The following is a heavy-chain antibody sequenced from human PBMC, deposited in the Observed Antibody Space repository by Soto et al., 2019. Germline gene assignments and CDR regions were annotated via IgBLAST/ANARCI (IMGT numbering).Heavy chain of an antibody. D-gene: IGHD5-18*01. CDR2: INGDGSVM. CDR1: GFSIRNYW. J-gene: IGHJ4*02. Sequence: EEPLVESGGGLVHPGGSLRLSCVASGFSIRNYWMHWVRQVPGKGLVWVSHINGDGSVMTYADSVKGRFTISRDDAKNTAYLQMNSLGVEDTAVYFCARDIQYSCELWGQGTLVTVSS. CDR3: ARDIQYSCEL. V-gene: IGHV3-74*03.